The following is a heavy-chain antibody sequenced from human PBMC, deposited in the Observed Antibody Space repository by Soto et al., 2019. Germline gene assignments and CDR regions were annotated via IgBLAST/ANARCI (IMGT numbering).Heavy chain of an antibody. Sequence: APVKVSCKAPGYTFTSYGISWVRQAPGQGLEWMGWISAYNGNTNYAQKLQGRVTMTTDTSTSTAYMELSSLRAEDTAVYYCANPASSSGAVYPMDVWGQGTTVTVSS. D-gene: IGHD6-19*01. CDR1: GYTFTSYG. CDR3: ANPASSSGAVYPMDV. CDR2: ISAYNGNT. V-gene: IGHV1-18*01. J-gene: IGHJ6*02.